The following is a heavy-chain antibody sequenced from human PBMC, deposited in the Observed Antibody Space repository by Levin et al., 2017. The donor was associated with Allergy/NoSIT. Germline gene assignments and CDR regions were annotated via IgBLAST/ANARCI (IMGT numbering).Heavy chain of an antibody. CDR1: GFTFSSYS. J-gene: IGHJ2*01. Sequence: LSLTCAASGFTFSSYSMNWVRQAPGKGLEWVSYISSSSSTIYYADSVKGRFTISRDNAKNSLYLQMNSLRDEDTAVYYCARSSSSSWYGWYFDLWGRGTLVTVSS. CDR3: ARSSSSSWYGWYFDL. D-gene: IGHD6-13*01. CDR2: ISSSSSTI. V-gene: IGHV3-48*02.